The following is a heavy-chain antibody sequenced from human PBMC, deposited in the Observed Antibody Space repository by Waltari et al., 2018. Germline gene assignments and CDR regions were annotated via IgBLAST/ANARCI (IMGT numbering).Heavy chain of an antibody. Sequence: EGQLVESGGGLVQPGGYLQLSCAASGFACSSFWMHWVRQVPGHGLVWVSRINSDGSDTSYADSVRGRFTVSRDNAKNMVYLQMKSLRAEDTAIYYCTRDSPSWIWGQGTMVSVSS. CDR1: GFACSSFW. J-gene: IGHJ3*02. CDR3: TRDSPSWI. CDR2: INSDGSDT. V-gene: IGHV3-74*01.